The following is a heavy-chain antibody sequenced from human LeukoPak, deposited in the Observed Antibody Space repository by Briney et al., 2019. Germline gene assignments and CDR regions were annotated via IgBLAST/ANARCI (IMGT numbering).Heavy chain of an antibody. V-gene: IGHV4-30-4*08. D-gene: IGHD3-22*01. CDR3: ARDRNYYDSSGYYSPY. CDR1: GYSISSGDYY. J-gene: IGHJ4*02. Sequence: SETLSLTCTVSGYSISSGDYYWSWIRQPPGKGLEWIGYIYYSGSTYYNPSLKSRVTISVDTSKNQFSLKLSSVTAADTAVYYCARDRNYYDSSGYYSPYWGQGTLVTVSP. CDR2: IYYSGST.